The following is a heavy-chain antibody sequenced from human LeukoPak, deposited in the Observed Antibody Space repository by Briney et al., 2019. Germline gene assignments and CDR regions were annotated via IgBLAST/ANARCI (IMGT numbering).Heavy chain of an antibody. D-gene: IGHD2-2*01. V-gene: IGHV3-48*04. J-gene: IGHJ4*02. CDR2: ISSSGSTI. CDR3: ARETFCSSTTCPIGDHFDY. CDR1: GFTFSNAW. Sequence: PGGSLRLSCAASGFTFSNAWMNWVRQAPGKGLEWVSYISSSGSTIYYADSVKGRFTISRDNAKNSLYLQMNSLRAEDTAVYYCARETFCSSTTCPIGDHFDYWGQGTLVTVSS.